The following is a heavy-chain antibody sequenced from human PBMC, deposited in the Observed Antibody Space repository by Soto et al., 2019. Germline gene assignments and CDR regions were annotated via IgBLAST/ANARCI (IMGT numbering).Heavy chain of an antibody. CDR2: IYYSGST. D-gene: IGHD3-10*01. J-gene: IGHJ6*03. V-gene: IGHV4-59*01. CDR1: GGSISSYY. Sequence: QVQLQESGPGLVKPSETLSLTCTVSGGSISSYYWSWIRQPPGKGLEWIGYIYYSGSTNYNPSLKSPVTISVDTSKKQFSVKLSSVTAADTAVYYWASSPVLLWFGELFYYMDVWGKGTTVTVSS. CDR3: ASSPVLLWFGELFYYMDV.